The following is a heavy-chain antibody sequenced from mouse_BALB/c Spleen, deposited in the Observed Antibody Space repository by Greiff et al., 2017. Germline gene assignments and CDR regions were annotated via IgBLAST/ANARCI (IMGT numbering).Heavy chain of an antibody. CDR3: ARAYGSRDYFDV. CDR1: GFTFSSYA. J-gene: IGHJ1*01. Sequence: EVQVVESGGGLVKPGGSLKLSCAASGFTFSSYAMSWVRQTPEKRLEWVATISSGGSYTYYPDSVKGRFTISRDNAKNTLYLQMSSLRSEDTAMYYCARAYGSRDYFDVWGAGTTVTVSS. V-gene: IGHV5-9-3*01. CDR2: ISSGGSYT. D-gene: IGHD1-1*01.